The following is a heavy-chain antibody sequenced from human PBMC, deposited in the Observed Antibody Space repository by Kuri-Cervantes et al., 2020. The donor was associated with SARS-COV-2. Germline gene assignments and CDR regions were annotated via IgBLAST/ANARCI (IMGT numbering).Heavy chain of an antibody. D-gene: IGHD6-13*01. J-gene: IGHJ4*02. CDR3: AVNGYSSSWYGY. CDR2: ISGSGGST. V-gene: IGHV3-23*01. CDR1: GFTFSSYA. Sequence: GESLKISCAASGFTFSSYAMSWVRQAPGKGLEWVSAISGSGGSTYYADSVKGRFTISRDNSKNTLYLQMNSLRAEDTAVYYCAVNGYSSSWYGYWGQGTLVTVSS.